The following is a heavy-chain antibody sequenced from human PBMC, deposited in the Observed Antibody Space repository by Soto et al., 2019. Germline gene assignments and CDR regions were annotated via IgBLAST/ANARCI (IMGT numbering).Heavy chain of an antibody. CDR2: ISYDGSNK. J-gene: IGHJ6*01. D-gene: IGHD3-16*01. CDR1: GFTFSSYA. CDR3: ARGGGFPNYDYYYGMDV. Sequence: QVQLVESGGGVVQPGRSLRLSCAASGFTFSSYAMHWVRQAPGKGLEWVAVISYDGSNKYYADSVKGRFTISRDNSKNTLYLQMNSLRAEDTAVYYCARGGGFPNYDYYYGMDVW. V-gene: IGHV3-30-3*01.